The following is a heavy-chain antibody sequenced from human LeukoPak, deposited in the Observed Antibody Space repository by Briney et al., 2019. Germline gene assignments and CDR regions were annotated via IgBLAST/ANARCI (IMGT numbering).Heavy chain of an antibody. CDR2: ISYDGSNK. D-gene: IGHD2-21*01. CDR3: ARALWQALDY. J-gene: IGHJ4*02. CDR1: GFTFSSYA. V-gene: IGHV3-30*04. Sequence: PGGSLRLSCAASGFTFSSYAMHWVRQAPGKGLEWVAVISYDGSNKYYADSVKGRFTISRDNSKNTLYLQMNSLRAEDTAVYYCARALWQALDYWGQGTLVTVSS.